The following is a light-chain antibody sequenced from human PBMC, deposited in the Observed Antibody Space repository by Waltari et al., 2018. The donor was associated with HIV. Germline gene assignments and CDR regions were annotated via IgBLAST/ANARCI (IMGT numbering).Light chain of an antibody. V-gene: IGLV3-21*02. CDR3: QVWDSSSTHAGVV. CDR2: DDS. J-gene: IGLJ2*01. CDR1: NIGSKS. Sequence: SYVLPQPPPVSVAPGQTARLTVGGSNIGSKSVHWYQQRPGQAPVLVVYDDSDRPSGIPERFSGSNSGNTATLTISRVEAGDEADYYCQVWDSSSTHAGVVFGGGTKLTVL.